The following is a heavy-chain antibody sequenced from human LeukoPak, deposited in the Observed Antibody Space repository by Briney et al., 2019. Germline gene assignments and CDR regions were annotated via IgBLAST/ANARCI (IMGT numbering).Heavy chain of an antibody. CDR1: GGSISSYY. CDR3: ASFYDFWSGYLN. J-gene: IGHJ4*02. CDR2: IYYSGST. Sequence: SETLSLTCTVSGGSISSYYWNWIRQPPGKGLEWSGYIYYSGSTNYNPSLKTRVTISVDTSKKQFSLKLSSVTAADTAVYYCASFYDFWSGYLNWGQGTLVTVSS. V-gene: IGHV4-59*08. D-gene: IGHD3-3*01.